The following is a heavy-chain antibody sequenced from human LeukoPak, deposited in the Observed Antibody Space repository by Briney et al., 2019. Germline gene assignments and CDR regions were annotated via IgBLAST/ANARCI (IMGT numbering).Heavy chain of an antibody. CDR3: ARLSTEWELLYYFDY. CDR2: IYYSGST. J-gene: IGHJ4*02. D-gene: IGHD1-26*01. CDR1: GGSISSSSYY. Sequence: PSETLSLTCTVSGGSISSSSYYWGWLRQPPGTGLEWIGSIYYSGSTYYNPSLKSRVTISVDTSKNQFSLKLSSVTAADTAVYYCARLSTEWELLYYFDYWGQGTLVTVSS. V-gene: IGHV4-39*01.